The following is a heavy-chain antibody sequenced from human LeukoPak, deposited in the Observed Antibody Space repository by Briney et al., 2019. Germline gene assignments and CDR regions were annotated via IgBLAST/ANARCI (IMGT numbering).Heavy chain of an antibody. CDR1: GFTFSSYA. CDR2: ISGSGGST. V-gene: IGHV3-23*01. Sequence: GGSLRLSCAASGFTFSSYAMSWVRQAPGKGLEWVSAISGSGGSTYYADSVKGRFTISRDNSKNTLYLQMNSLRTEDTAVYYCAKGTPGYSSSWYNPLDSGGQGTRVTVS. CDR3: AKGTPGYSSSWYNPLDS. J-gene: IGHJ4*02. D-gene: IGHD6-13*01.